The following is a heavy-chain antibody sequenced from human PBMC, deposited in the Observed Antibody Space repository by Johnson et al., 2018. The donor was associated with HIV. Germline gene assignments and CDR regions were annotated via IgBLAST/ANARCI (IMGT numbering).Heavy chain of an antibody. CDR2: ISYDGSNT. J-gene: IGHJ3*02. CDR3: ARAINDAFDI. CDR1: GFTFSSYA. V-gene: IGHV3-30-3*01. Sequence: VPLVESGGGVVQPGRSLRLSCAASGFTFSSYAMHWVRQAPGKGLEWVAVISYDGSNTYYADSVKGRFPIYRDNSKNTLNLQMNSLRAEDTAVYFCARAINDAFDIWGQGTMVTVSP.